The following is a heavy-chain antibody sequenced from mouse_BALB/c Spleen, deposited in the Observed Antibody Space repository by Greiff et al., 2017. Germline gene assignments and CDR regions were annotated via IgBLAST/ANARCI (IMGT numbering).Heavy chain of an antibody. CDR1: GYSFTGYY. J-gene: IGHJ2*01. CDR2: INPYNGAT. V-gene: IGHV1-31*01. D-gene: IGHD1-1*01. Sequence: EVQLQQSGPELVKPGASVKISCKASGYSFTGYYMHWVKQSHVKSLEWIGRINPYNGATSYNQNFKDKASLTVDKSSSTAYMELHSLTSEDSAVYYCAREGPTTVVAENYFDYWGQGTTLTVSS. CDR3: AREGPTTVVAENYFDY.